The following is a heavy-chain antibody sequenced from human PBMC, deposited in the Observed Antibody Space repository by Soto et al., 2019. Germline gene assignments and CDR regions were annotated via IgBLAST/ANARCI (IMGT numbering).Heavy chain of an antibody. Sequence: VPLVESGGGLVQPGGSLRLSCAASGFTFSSFWMHWVRQAPGEGLVWVSRINSDGSNTNYADCVKGRFTISRDNAKNTLYLQMNSLGAEDTAVYYCARGGVPAAMSYWGQGTLVTVSS. CDR1: GFTFSSFW. CDR2: INSDGSNT. J-gene: IGHJ4*02. D-gene: IGHD2-2*01. V-gene: IGHV3-74*01. CDR3: ARGGVPAAMSY.